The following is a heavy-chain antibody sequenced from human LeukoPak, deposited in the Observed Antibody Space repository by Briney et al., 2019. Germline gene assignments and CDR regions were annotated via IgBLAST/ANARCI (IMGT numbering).Heavy chain of an antibody. CDR3: ARGPSHGGFDV. Sequence: ASVKVSCKASGYSFIDNYIHWLRQAPGQGPEWMGWINPNSGDTKSAQTFQGRVTMTRDTSITTINMDLSRLTSDDTAMYYCARGPSHGGFDVWGQGTMVTVSS. J-gene: IGHJ3*01. CDR2: INPNSGDT. CDR1: GYSFIDNY. D-gene: IGHD2-15*01. V-gene: IGHV1-2*02.